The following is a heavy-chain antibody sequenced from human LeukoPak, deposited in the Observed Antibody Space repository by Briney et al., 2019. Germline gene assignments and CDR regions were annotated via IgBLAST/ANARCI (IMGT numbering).Heavy chain of an antibody. Sequence: GGPLRLSCAASGFKFSNTWMSWVGQAPGKGLEWVGRIKSNDGGTTEYAAPVNGRFTISRDDSQNTLYLQINNLKTEDTAVYYCTTDTGSPKPYYFDYWGQGALVTVSS. D-gene: IGHD1-26*01. CDR2: IKSNDGGTT. V-gene: IGHV3-15*05. CDR3: TTDTGSPKPYYFDY. J-gene: IGHJ4*02. CDR1: GFKFSNTW.